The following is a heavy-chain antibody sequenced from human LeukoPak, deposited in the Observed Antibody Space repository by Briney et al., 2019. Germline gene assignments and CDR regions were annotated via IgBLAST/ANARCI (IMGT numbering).Heavy chain of an antibody. J-gene: IGHJ4*02. CDR2: IIPIYDPV. CDR3: ARDPLGCGGDCHFDY. CDR1: GGTFSSYA. D-gene: IGHD2-21*02. Sequence: ASVKVSCKXSGGTFSSYAFSWMRQAPGQGLEWMGRIIPIYDPVDYAQRFQGRVTITTDESTNTVYMELSSLRYEDTAVYYCARDPLGCGGDCHFDYWGQGTLVTVSS. V-gene: IGHV1-69*05.